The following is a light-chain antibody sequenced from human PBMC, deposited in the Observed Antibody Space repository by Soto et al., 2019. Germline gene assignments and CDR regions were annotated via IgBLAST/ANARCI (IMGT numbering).Light chain of an antibody. CDR3: QQYTNSPGIT. V-gene: IGKV3-20*01. CDR1: QGIGSKY. CDR2: AAS. Sequence: EIAVTQSPGTLSLSPGEIATLSCRASQGIGSKYLAWYQQKPGQAPRLLIYAASRRANGIRDRFSGSGSGTDFSLTISRLEPEDFAVYHCQQYTNSPGITFGQGKRLEIK. J-gene: IGKJ5*01.